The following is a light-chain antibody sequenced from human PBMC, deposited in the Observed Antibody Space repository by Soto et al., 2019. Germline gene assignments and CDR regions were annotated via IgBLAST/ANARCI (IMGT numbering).Light chain of an antibody. CDR1: QSVSSSY. CDR3: QQYGSSRRT. Sequence: EIVLTQSPGTLSLSPGERATLSCRASQSVSSSYLAWYQQKPGQAPRLLIYGASSRATGIPDRFSGSGSETDFTLTISRLEPEDFAVYYCQQYGSSRRTFGQGTKVEIK. CDR2: GAS. J-gene: IGKJ1*01. V-gene: IGKV3-20*01.